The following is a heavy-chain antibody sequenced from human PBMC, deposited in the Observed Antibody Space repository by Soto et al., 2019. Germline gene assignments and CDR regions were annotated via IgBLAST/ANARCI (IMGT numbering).Heavy chain of an antibody. CDR3: ARGYCSGATCYPNYFDY. Sequence: SETLSLTCIISGGSISSYYWSWIRQPPGKGLEWIGYIYYTGSTYYSPSLKSRVNISVDTSKNQFSLKLTSVTAADTAVYYCARGYCSGATCYPNYFDYWGQGTLVTVS. D-gene: IGHD2-15*01. CDR2: IYYTGST. V-gene: IGHV4-59*01. CDR1: GGSISSYY. J-gene: IGHJ4*01.